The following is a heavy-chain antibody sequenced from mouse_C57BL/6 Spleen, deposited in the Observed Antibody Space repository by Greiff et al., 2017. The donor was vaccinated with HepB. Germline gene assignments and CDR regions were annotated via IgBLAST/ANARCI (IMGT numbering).Heavy chain of an antibody. D-gene: IGHD2-4*01. CDR3: ARKGYDYDWFAY. V-gene: IGHV1-55*01. Sequence: QVQLKESGAELVKPGASVKMSCKASGYTFTSYWITWVKQRPGQGLEWIGDIYPGSGSTNYNEKFKSKATLTVDTSSSTAYMQLSSLTSEDSAVYSCARKGYDYDWFAYWGQGTLVTVSA. CDR2: IYPGSGST. J-gene: IGHJ3*01. CDR1: GYTFTSYW.